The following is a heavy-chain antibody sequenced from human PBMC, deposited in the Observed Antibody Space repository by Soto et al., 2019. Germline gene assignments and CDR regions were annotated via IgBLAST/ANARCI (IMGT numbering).Heavy chain of an antibody. CDR1: GGSISSSSYY. CDR3: AGRVGDYDSSGYFDY. V-gene: IGHV4-39*01. Sequence: SETLSLTCTVSGGSISSSSYYWGWIRQPPGKGLEWIGSIYYSGSTYYNPSLKSRVTISVDTSKNQFSLKLSSVTAADTAVYYCAGRVGDYDSSGYFDYWGQGTLVTVS. J-gene: IGHJ4*02. CDR2: IYYSGST. D-gene: IGHD3-22*01.